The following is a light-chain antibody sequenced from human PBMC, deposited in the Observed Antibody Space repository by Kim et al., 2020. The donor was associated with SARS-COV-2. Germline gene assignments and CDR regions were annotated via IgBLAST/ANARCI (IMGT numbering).Light chain of an antibody. CDR3: QQYETYWT. J-gene: IGKJ1*01. V-gene: IGKV1-5*03. Sequence: DFQMTQSPSTLSASVGDRVTITCRASQNIDNWLAWYQQKPGKAPKLLIYKASRLHSGVPSRFSGSGSGTEFTLTISSLQPDDFGIYFCQQYETYWTFGLGTKVDIK. CDR1: QNIDNW. CDR2: KAS.